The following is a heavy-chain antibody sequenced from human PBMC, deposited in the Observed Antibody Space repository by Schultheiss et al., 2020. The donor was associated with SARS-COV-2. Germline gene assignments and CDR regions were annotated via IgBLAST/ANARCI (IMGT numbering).Heavy chain of an antibody. CDR3: ARTHSGYDGFDY. CDR2: ISAYNGNT. Sequence: ASVKVSCKASGYTFTSYGISWVRQAPGQGLEWMGWISAYNGNTNYAQKLQGRVTMTTDTSTSTAYMELSSLRSEDTAVYYCARTHSGYDGFDYWGQGTLVTVSS. V-gene: IGHV1-18*01. CDR1: GYTFTSYG. J-gene: IGHJ4*02. D-gene: IGHD5-12*01.